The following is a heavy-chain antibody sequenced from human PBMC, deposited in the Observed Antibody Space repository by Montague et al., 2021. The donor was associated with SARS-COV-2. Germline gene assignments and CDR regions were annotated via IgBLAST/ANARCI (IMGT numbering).Heavy chain of an antibody. J-gene: IGHJ6*03. D-gene: IGHD2-2*02. CDR1: GGSSSTYS. CDR3: ARLGDGVIPSPILGDGPYYSYYYMDV. Sequence: SETLSLTCAVHGGSSSTYSWNRIRQPPGKGLEWIGEIHHGGSTNYNPSLKSRVTISADTSKNQFSLKLTSVAAADTAVYYCARLGDGVIPSPILGDGPYYSYYYMDVWGKGTTVTVSS. V-gene: IGHV4-34*01. CDR2: IHHGGST.